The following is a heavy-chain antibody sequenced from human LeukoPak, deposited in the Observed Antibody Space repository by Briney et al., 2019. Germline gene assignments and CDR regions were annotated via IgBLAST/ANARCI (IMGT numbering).Heavy chain of an antibody. Sequence: GASVKVSCKASGYIFTGYYMHWVRQAAGQGLEWMGWINPNSGDTNYTQKFQGRVTMTRDTSISTAYMELSSLRSDDTAVYYWACRGVVRGVNFDYWGQGTLVTVSS. CDR3: ACRGVVRGVNFDY. J-gene: IGHJ4*02. CDR1: GYIFTGYY. V-gene: IGHV1-2*02. CDR2: INPNSGDT. D-gene: IGHD3-10*01.